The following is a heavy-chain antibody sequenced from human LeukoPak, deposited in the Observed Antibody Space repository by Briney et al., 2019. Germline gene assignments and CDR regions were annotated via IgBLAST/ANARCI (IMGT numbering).Heavy chain of an antibody. D-gene: IGHD6-19*01. Sequence: SEILSLTCTVSGYSISSGYYWGWIRQPPGKGLEWIGSIYHSGSTYYNPSLKRRVTISVDTSKNQFSLKLSSVTAADTAVYYCARTIASGWYYFDYWGQGTLVTVSS. CDR3: ARTIASGWYYFDY. J-gene: IGHJ4*02. CDR1: GYSISSGYY. CDR2: IYHSGST. V-gene: IGHV4-38-2*02.